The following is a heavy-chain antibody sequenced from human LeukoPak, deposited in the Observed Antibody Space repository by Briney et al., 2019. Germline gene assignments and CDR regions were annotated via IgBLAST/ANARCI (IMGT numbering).Heavy chain of an antibody. J-gene: IGHJ4*02. Sequence: GGSLRLSCAVSGFTFDDYAMHWVRQVPGKGLEWVSGISIDYADSVKGRFTISRDNAKNSLYLQMNSLRAEDTALYYCAKDMSYGSGSRFDYWGQGTLVTVSS. V-gene: IGHV3-9*01. D-gene: IGHD3-10*01. CDR1: GFTFDDYA. CDR2: ISI. CDR3: AKDMSYGSGSRFDY.